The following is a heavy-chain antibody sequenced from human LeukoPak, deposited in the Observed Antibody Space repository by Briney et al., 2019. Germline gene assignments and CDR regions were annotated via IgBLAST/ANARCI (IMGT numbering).Heavy chain of an antibody. CDR3: ASFFSGWWLGY. Sequence: ASVKVSCKASGYTFTSYGISWVRQAPGQGLEWMGWISAYNGNTNYAQKLQGRVTMTTDTSTSTAYMELRSLRSEDTAVYYCASFFSGWWLGYWGQGTLVTVSS. D-gene: IGHD6-19*01. V-gene: IGHV1-18*01. J-gene: IGHJ4*02. CDR2: ISAYNGNT. CDR1: GYTFTSYG.